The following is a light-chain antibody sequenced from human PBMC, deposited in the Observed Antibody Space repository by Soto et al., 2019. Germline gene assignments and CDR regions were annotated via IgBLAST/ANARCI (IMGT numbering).Light chain of an antibody. Sequence: QSALTQPASVSGSPGQSITISCTGTSSDVGGYNYVSWYQQHPGKAPKLMIYDVNNRPSGVSNRFSGSKSGNTASLTISGLQAEDEAAYYCSSYTFSSTVVFGGGTKLTVL. J-gene: IGLJ2*01. CDR3: SSYTFSSTVV. V-gene: IGLV2-14*01. CDR1: SSDVGGYNY. CDR2: DVN.